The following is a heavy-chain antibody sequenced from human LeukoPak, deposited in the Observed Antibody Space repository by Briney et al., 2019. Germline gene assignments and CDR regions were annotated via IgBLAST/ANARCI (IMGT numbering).Heavy chain of an antibody. D-gene: IGHD5-12*01. CDR2: ISSSSSYI. J-gene: IGHJ4*02. CDR1: GFTFSVYS. Sequence: GGSLRLSCAASGFTFSVYSMNWVRQAPGKGLEWVSSISSSSSYIYYSDSLKGRFTISRDNAKNSLYLQMNSLRAEDTAVYYCAKDRGYSGYDSGGWGQGTLVTVSS. V-gene: IGHV3-21*04. CDR3: AKDRGYSGYDSGG.